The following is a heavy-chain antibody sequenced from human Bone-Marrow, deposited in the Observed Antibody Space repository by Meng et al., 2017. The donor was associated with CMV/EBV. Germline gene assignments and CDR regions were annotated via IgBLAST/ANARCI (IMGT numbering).Heavy chain of an antibody. V-gene: IGHV4-38-2*02. CDR1: GYSISSGYY. J-gene: IGHJ3*02. D-gene: IGHD3-3*01. CDR2: IYHSGST. Sequence: GSLRLSCTVSGYSISSGYYWGWIRQPPGKGLEWIGSIYHSGSTYYNPSLKSRVTISVDTSKNQFSLKLSSVTAADTAVYYCARGGPGRFLEWLSDAFDIWGQGTMVTVSS. CDR3: ARGGPGRFLEWLSDAFDI.